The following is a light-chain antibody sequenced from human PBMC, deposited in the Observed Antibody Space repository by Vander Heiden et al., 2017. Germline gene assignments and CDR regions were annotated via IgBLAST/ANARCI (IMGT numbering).Light chain of an antibody. Sequence: QSARTQSPSASGSPGQSVTISCTGTSRDIGGYDHVSWYKWHPGKAPKLIIYDVTKRPSGVPDRFSGSKSGNTASLTVSGLQAEDEADYFCSSYLVTGDYVFGTGTKVTVL. J-gene: IGLJ1*01. CDR2: DVT. V-gene: IGLV2-8*01. CDR3: SSYLVTGDYV. CDR1: SRDIGGYDH.